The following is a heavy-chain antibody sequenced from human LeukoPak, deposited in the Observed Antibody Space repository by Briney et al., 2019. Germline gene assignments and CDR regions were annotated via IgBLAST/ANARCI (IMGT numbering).Heavy chain of an antibody. CDR1: GGTFSSYA. CDR3: ARGTGSYDSSDYGYYYYMDV. D-gene: IGHD3-22*01. J-gene: IGHJ6*03. CDR2: IIPIFGTA. V-gene: IGHV1-69*05. Sequence: ASVKVSCKASGGTFSSYAISWVRQAPGQGLERMGGIIPIFGTANYAQKFQGRVTITTDESTSTAYMELSSLRSEDTAVYYCARGTGSYDSSDYGYYYYMDVWGKGTTVTVSS.